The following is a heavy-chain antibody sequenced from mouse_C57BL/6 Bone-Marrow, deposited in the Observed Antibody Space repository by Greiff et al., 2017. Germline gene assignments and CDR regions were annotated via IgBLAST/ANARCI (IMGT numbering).Heavy chain of an antibody. D-gene: IGHD1-1*01. V-gene: IGHV1-63*01. CDR2: IYPGGGYT. Sequence: QVQLQQSGAELVRPGTSVKMSCKASGYTFTNYWIGWAKQRPGHGLEWIGDIYPGGGYTKYKEKFKGKATLTADKSSSTASMQFSSLTSENSAIYYCARWGYYGTFDYWSQGTTLTFSS. CDR3: ARWGYYGTFDY. J-gene: IGHJ2*01. CDR1: GYTFTNYW.